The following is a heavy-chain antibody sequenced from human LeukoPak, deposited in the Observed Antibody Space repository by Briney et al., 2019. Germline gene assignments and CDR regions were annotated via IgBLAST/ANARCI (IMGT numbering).Heavy chain of an antibody. CDR3: AKGSAYYYDSSGYYYGPLD. CDR1: GFTLRSYV. D-gene: IGHD3-22*01. CDR2: ISGSGDST. J-gene: IGHJ4*02. V-gene: IGHV3-23*01. Sequence: GGSLRLSCAASGFTLRSYVMSWVRQAPGKGLEWVSGISGSGDSTYYADSVKGRFSIYRDNSNNTLYLQMNSLRAEDTAVYYCAKGSAYYYDSSGYYYGPLDWGQGTLVTVSS.